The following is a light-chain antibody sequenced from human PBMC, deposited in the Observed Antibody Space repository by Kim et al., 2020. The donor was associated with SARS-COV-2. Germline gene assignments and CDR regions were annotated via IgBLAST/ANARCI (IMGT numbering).Light chain of an antibody. CDR2: EVS. CDR3: SSYRPTNTLL. V-gene: IGLV2-18*02. J-gene: IGLJ2*01. CDR1: SNNVRSHSR. Sequence: GQSLTRSVTGTSNNVRSHSRVSWYQQPPGTAPQLMIYEVSNRPSGVPARFLGSKSGNTASLTISGLQAEDEADYYCSSYRPTNTLLFGGGSQLTVL.